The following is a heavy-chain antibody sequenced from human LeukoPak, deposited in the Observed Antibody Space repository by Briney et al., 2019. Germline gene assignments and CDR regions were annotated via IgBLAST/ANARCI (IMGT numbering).Heavy chain of an antibody. V-gene: IGHV3-30*14. CDR2: ISYDGSNK. Sequence: PGGSLRLSCAASGFTFSSYAMHWVRQAPGKGLEWVAVISYDGSNKYYADSVKGRFTISRDNSKNTLYLQMNSLRAEDTAVYYCARSSSGWPRTYFDYWGQGTLVTVSS. CDR3: ARSSSGWPRTYFDY. J-gene: IGHJ4*02. CDR1: GFTFSSYA. D-gene: IGHD6-19*01.